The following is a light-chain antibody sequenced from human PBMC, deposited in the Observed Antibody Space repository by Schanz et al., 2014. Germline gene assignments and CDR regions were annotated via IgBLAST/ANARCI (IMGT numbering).Light chain of an antibody. V-gene: IGLV2-14*02. Sequence: QSVLTQPASVSGSPGQSITISCTGTSSDVGSYNLVSWYQQHPGKAPKLMIYEVSKRPSGVPDRFSGSKSGNTASLTISGLQAEDEADYYCSLYTSSSTVVFGGGTKLTVL. CDR3: SLYTSSSTVV. J-gene: IGLJ2*01. CDR2: EVS. CDR1: SSDVGSYNL.